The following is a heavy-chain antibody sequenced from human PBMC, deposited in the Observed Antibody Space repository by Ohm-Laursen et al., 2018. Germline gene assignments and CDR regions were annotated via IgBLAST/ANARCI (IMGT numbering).Heavy chain of an antibody. CDR1: GLSLSTSGMC. V-gene: IGHV2-70*11. CDR3: ARIAIAAAATRGFDY. Sequence: TQTLPLTSTFSGLSLSTSGMCVSWIRQPPGKALEWLARIYWDDDKYYSTSLKTRLTISKDTSKNQVVLTMTNMDPVDTATYYCARIAIAAAATRGFDYWGQGTLVTVSS. CDR2: IYWDDDK. D-gene: IGHD6-13*01. J-gene: IGHJ4*02.